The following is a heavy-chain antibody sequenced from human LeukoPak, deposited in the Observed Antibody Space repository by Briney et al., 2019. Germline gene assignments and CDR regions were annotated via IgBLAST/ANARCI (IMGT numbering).Heavy chain of an antibody. CDR1: GFSFNAYW. CDR3: ARDDQSVTMGRGQVNYYYHGMDV. CDR2: MSYDESTK. D-gene: IGHD3-10*01. Sequence: PGGSLRLSCAASGFSFNAYWMHWVRQAPGTGLEWVAVMSYDESTKYYADSVKGRLTISRDNPRNTLFLQMNSVRAEDTAVYYCARDDQSVTMGRGQVNYYYHGMDVWGQGTTVTVSS. V-gene: IGHV3-30*03. J-gene: IGHJ6*02.